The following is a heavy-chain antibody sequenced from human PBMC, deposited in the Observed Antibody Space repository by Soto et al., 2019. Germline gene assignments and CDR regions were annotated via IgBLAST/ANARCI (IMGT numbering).Heavy chain of an antibody. Sequence: GGSLRLSCAASGFTFSSYEMNWVRQAPGKGLEWVSYISSSGSTTYYADSVRGRFTISRDNAKNSLYLQMNSLRAEDTAVYYCARDQLSMGYCSGGSCFYYYYGMDVWGQGTTVTVSS. V-gene: IGHV3-48*03. J-gene: IGHJ6*02. CDR1: GFTFSSYE. CDR3: ARDQLSMGYCSGGSCFYYYYGMDV. D-gene: IGHD2-15*01. CDR2: ISSSGSTT.